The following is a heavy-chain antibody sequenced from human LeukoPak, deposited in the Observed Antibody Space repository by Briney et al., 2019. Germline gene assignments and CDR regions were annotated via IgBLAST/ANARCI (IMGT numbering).Heavy chain of an antibody. V-gene: IGHV4-59*01. CDR3: TSGGMVSGDF. D-gene: IGHD2-8*01. Sequence: SETLSLTCTVSGGSINSYYGSWIRQPPGKGLEWIGYIYYSGSTSYNPSLNSRVTISRDTSKNQLSLNLRSVTAADTAVYYCTSGGMVSGDFWGREPWSPSPQ. J-gene: IGHJ4*02. CDR2: IYYSGST. CDR1: GGSINSYY.